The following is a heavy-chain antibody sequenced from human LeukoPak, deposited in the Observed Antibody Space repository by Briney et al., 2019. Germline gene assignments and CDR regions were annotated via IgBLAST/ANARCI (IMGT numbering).Heavy chain of an antibody. CDR1: GGSISSGGYY. CDR3: ARDRPEVIGAFDI. D-gene: IGHD3-22*01. Sequence: SETLSLTCTVSGGSISSGGYYWSWIRQHPGKGLEWIGYIYYSGSTYYNPSLKSRVTISVDTPKNQFSLKLSSVTAADTAVYYCARDRPEVIGAFDIWGQGTMVTVSS. CDR2: IYYSGST. J-gene: IGHJ3*02. V-gene: IGHV4-31*03.